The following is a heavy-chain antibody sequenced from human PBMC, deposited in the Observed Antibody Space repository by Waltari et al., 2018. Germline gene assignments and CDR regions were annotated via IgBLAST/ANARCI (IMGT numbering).Heavy chain of an antibody. CDR3: ASENRSVDFGVVIIN. CDR2: INPSSGGT. CDR1: GYPLTGYS. D-gene: IGHD3-3*01. V-gene: IGHV1-2*06. Sequence: QVQLVQSGAEVKKPGASVQVSYKASGYPLTGYSLHWVRKAPGQGLEWMGRINPSSGGTNYAQKFQGRVTMIRDTFISSAYMELSRLRSDDTAVYYCASENRSVDFGVVIINWGQGTLVTVSS. J-gene: IGHJ4*02.